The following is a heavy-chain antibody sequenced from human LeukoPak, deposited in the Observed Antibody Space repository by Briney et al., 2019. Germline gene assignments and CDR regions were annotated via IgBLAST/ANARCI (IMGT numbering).Heavy chain of an antibody. V-gene: IGHV3-48*03. CDR1: GFTFSSYE. CDR2: ICSSGSTI. D-gene: IGHD1-26*01. Sequence: PGGSLRLSCAASGFTFSSYEMNCVRQAPEKGREWVSYICSSGSTIYYADSVKGRFTISRDNAKNSLYLQMNSLSAEDTAVYYCARDREYFQHWGQGTLVTVSS. CDR3: ARDREYFQH. J-gene: IGHJ1*01.